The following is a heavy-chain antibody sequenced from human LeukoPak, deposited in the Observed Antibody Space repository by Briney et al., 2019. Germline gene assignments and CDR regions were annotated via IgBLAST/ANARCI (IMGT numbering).Heavy chain of an antibody. V-gene: IGHV4-59*01. CDR1: GGSISSYY. CDR3: ARTIRPGYYYGMDV. J-gene: IGHJ6*02. Sequence: SETLSLTCTVSGGSISSYYWSWIRQPPGKGLEWIGYIYNIGSTNYNPSLKSRVTMSVDTSKNQFSLKLISVTAADTAVYYCARTIRPGYYYGMDVWGPGTTVTVSS. D-gene: IGHD3-3*01. CDR2: IYNIGST.